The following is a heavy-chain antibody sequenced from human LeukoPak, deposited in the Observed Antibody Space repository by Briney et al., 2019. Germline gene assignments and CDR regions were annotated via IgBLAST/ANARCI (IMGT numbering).Heavy chain of an antibody. J-gene: IGHJ4*02. CDR1: GFTFSSYA. Sequence: GGSLRLSCAASGFTFSSYAMHWVRQASGKGLEWVAVISYDGSNKYYADSVKGRFTISRDNSKNTLYLQMNSLRAEDTAVYYCAKGDSYGGYIGHDFWGQGTLVTVSS. V-gene: IGHV3-30*04. D-gene: IGHD5-12*01. CDR3: AKGDSYGGYIGHDF. CDR2: ISYDGSNK.